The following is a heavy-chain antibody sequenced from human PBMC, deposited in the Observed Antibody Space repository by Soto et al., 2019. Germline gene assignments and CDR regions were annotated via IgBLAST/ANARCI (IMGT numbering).Heavy chain of an antibody. V-gene: IGHV4-30-2*01. CDR1: GGSISSGGYS. CDR3: TAGGGLPRYY. D-gene: IGHD5-12*01. CDR2: IYHSGST. Sequence: QLQLQESGSGLVKPSQTLSLTCAVSGGSISSGGYSWSWIRQPPGKGLEWIGYIYHSGSTYYNPSLKSPVTISVGSSKYQLALRLSSVTAADTAVYYCTAGGGLPRYYWGQGTLVTVSS. J-gene: IGHJ4*02.